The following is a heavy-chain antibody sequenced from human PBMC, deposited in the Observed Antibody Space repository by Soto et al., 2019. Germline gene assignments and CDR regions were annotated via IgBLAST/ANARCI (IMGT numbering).Heavy chain of an antibody. V-gene: IGHV4-59*01. CDR2: IYYSGST. J-gene: IGHJ6*03. Sequence: PSETLSLTCTVSGGSISSYYWSWIRQPPGKGLEWIGYIYYSGSTKYNPSLKSRVTISVDTSKNQFSLKLSSVTAADTAVYYCARVPYCSSTSCHKTNYYYYYMDVWGKGTTVTVSS. CDR1: GGSISSYY. D-gene: IGHD2-2*01. CDR3: ARVPYCSSTSCHKTNYYYYYMDV.